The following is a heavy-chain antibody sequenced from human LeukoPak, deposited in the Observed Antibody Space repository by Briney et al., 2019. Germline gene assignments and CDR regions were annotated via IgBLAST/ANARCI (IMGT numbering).Heavy chain of an antibody. CDR1: GGSISSGGYS. CDR2: IYHSGST. J-gene: IGHJ2*01. CDR3: ARGPYDFWSNHWYFDL. V-gene: IGHV4-30-2*01. Sequence: PSQTLSLTCAVSGGSISSGGYSWSWIRRPPGKGLEWIGYIYHSGSTYYNPSLKSRVTISVDRSKNQFSLKLSSVTAADTAVYYCARGPYDFWSNHWYFDLWGRGTLVTVSS. D-gene: IGHD3-3*01.